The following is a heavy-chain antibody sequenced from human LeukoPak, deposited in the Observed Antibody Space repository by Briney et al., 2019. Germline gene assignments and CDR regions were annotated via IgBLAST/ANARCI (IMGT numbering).Heavy chain of an antibody. CDR3: ASSQSSGYYSFDYYFDY. CDR2: IYSGGST. Sequence: GGSLRLSCAASGFTVSSNYMSWVRQAPGKGLEWDSVIYSGGSTYYADSVKGRFTISRDNSKNTLYLQMNSLRAEDTAVYYCASSQSSGYYSFDYYFDYWGQGTLVTVSS. J-gene: IGHJ4*02. CDR1: GFTVSSNY. V-gene: IGHV3-66*01. D-gene: IGHD3-22*01.